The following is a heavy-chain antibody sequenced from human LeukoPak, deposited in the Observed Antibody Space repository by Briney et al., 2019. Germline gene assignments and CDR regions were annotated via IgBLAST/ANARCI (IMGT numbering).Heavy chain of an antibody. CDR1: GFTFSSYS. CDR2: ISSSSSYI. J-gene: IGHJ4*02. V-gene: IGHV3-21*01. Sequence: GGSLRLSCAASGFTFSSYSMNWVRQAPGKGLEWVSSISSSSSYIYYADSVKGRFTISRDNAKNSLYLQMNNLRAEDTAVYYCARDSSVDTAMVGDTDFDYWGQGTLVTVSS. CDR3: ARDSSVDTAMVGDTDFDY. D-gene: IGHD5-18*01.